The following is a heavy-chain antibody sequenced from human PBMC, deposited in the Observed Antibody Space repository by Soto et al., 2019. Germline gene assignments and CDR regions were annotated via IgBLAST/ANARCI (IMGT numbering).Heavy chain of an antibody. J-gene: IGHJ6*02. Sequence: ASVKVSCKASGYTFTSYAMHWVRQAPGQRLEWMGWINAGNGNTKYSQKFQGRVTITRDTSASTAYMELSSLRSEDTAVYYFAVSSGFPGDMFGMDVWGQVATVTVSS. CDR1: GYTFTSYA. V-gene: IGHV1-3*01. D-gene: IGHD4-17*01. CDR3: AVSSGFPGDMFGMDV. CDR2: INAGNGNT.